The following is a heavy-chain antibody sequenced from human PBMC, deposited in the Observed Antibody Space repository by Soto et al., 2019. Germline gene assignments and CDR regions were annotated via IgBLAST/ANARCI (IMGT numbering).Heavy chain of an antibody. J-gene: IGHJ6*03. Sequence: ASVKVSCKASGYTFTSYGISWVRQAPGQGLEWRGWISAYNGNTNYAQKLQGRVTMTTDTSTSTAYMELRSLRSDDTAVYYCARLTGTNPSYYYYYMDVWGKGTTVTVSS. V-gene: IGHV1-18*01. CDR1: GYTFTSYG. CDR3: ARLTGTNPSYYYYYMDV. D-gene: IGHD1-7*01. CDR2: ISAYNGNT.